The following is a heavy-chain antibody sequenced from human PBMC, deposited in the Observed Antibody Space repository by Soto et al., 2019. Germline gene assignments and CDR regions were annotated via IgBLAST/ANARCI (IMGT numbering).Heavy chain of an antibody. CDR1: GFALTVRPVG. J-gene: IGHJ4*02. D-gene: IGHD1-1*01. Sequence: SGPTLVNPTQTLTLTCSFSGFALTVRPVGVGWIRQSPGKAPEWLAVIYWDDDKRYSPSLRNRLTITKASSNNHVVLLMTNMDPADSGTYDRAHRLGGYTWNDGYLDYWGRGALVTVSS. V-gene: IGHV2-5*02. CDR3: AHRLGGYTWNDGYLDY. CDR2: IYWDDDK.